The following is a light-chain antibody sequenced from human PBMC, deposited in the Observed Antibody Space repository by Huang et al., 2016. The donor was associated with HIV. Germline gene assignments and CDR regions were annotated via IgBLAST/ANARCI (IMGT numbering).Light chain of an antibody. V-gene: IGKV3-15*01. Sequence: EIVMTQSPATLSVSPGETATVSCRASQSVSSNLAWYQHKPGHPPRLPIYGACTRATGIPARFGGSGSGTEFTLTISSLQSEDFAIYYCQQYNNWPGCTFGQGTKLEIK. J-gene: IGKJ2*02. CDR1: QSVSSN. CDR3: QQYNNWPGCT. CDR2: GAC.